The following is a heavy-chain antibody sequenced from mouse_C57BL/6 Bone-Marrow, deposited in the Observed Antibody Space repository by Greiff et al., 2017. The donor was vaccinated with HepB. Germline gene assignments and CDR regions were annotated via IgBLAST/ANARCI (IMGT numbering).Heavy chain of an antibody. CDR3: AREGLITFDV. V-gene: IGHV1-69*01. CDR1: GYTFTSYW. J-gene: IGHJ1*03. D-gene: IGHD1-1*01. CDR2: IDPSDSYT. Sequence: QVHLKQSGAELVMPGASVKLSCKASGYTFTSYWMHWVKQRPGQGLEWIGEIDPSDSYTNYNQKFKGKSTLTVDKSSSTAYMQLSSLTSEDSAVYYCAREGLITFDVWGTGTTVTVSS.